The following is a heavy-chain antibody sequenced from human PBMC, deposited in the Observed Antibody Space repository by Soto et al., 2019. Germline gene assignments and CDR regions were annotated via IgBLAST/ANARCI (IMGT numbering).Heavy chain of an antibody. CDR3: ARGPSEWLLLGYYYYGMDV. CDR2: INHSGST. V-gene: IGHV4-34*01. CDR1: GGSFSGYY. J-gene: IGHJ6*02. D-gene: IGHD3-3*01. Sequence: SETLSLTCAVYGGSFSGYYWGWIRQPPGKGLEWIGEINHSGSTNYNPSLKSRVTISVDTSKNQFPLKLSSVTAADTAVYYCARGPSEWLLLGYYYYGMDVWGQGTTVTVSS.